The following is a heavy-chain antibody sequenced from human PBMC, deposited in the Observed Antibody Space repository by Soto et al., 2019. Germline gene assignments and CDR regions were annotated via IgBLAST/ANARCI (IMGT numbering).Heavy chain of an antibody. D-gene: IGHD1-1*01. CDR1: EFTFNVYW. CDR2: MNRDGTNI. V-gene: IGHV3-74*01. Sequence: EVQLVESGGGLVQPGGSLRLSCAASEFTFNVYWVHWVRQAPGKGLVWVAHMNRDGTNINYADSVKGRFTISRDHAKNALDLQMNSPRVEDTAVFYCVRDRGQPEAFNIWGQGTVVTVSS. CDR3: VRDRGQPEAFNI. J-gene: IGHJ3*02.